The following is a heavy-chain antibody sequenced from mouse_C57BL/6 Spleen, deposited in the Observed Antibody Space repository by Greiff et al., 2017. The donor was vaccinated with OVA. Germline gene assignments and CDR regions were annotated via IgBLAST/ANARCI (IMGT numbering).Heavy chain of an antibody. J-gene: IGHJ1*03. D-gene: IGHD2-1*01. CDR1: GYTFTDYY. CDR2: INPNNGGT. V-gene: IGHV1-26*01. Sequence: VQLQQSGPELVKPGASVKISCKASGYTFTDYYMNWVKQSHGKSLEWIGDINPNNGGTSYNQKFKGKATLTVDKSSSTAYMELRSLTSEDSAVYYCARSFYGNYVRYFDVWGTGTTVTVSS. CDR3: ARSFYGNYVRYFDV.